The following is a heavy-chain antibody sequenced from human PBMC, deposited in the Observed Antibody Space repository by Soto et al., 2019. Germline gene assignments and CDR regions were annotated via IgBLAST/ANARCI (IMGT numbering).Heavy chain of an antibody. D-gene: IGHD3-9*01. Sequence: QVQLVESGGGVVQPGRSLRLSCAASGFTFSSYAMHWVRQAPGKGLEWVAVISYDVINKHYADSVKGRFSISRDDSENTLYLQMNSLRAEDTAVYYCVKDGYLDSYYFDYWGQGTLVTVSS. CDR1: GFTFSSYA. V-gene: IGHV3-30-3*01. CDR3: VKDGYLDSYYFDY. CDR2: ISYDVINK. J-gene: IGHJ4*02.